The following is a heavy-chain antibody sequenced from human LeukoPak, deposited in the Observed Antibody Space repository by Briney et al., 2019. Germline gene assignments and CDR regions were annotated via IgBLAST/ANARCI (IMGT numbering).Heavy chain of an antibody. CDR3: AKDFQSLTVTSSGPDY. CDR2: IRYDGSNK. CDR1: GFTFSSYG. D-gene: IGHD3-22*01. J-gene: IGHJ4*02. V-gene: IGHV3-30*02. Sequence: PGGSLRLSCAASGFTFSSYGMHWVRQAPGKGLEWVAFIRYDGSNKYYADSVKGRFTISRDNSKNTLYLQMNSLRAEDTAVYYCAKDFQSLTVTSSGPDYWGQGTLVTVSS.